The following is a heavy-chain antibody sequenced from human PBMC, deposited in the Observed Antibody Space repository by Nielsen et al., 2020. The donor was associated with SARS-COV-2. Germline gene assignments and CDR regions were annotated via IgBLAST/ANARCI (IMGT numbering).Heavy chain of an antibody. CDR2: INPNSGGT. J-gene: IGHJ4*02. D-gene: IGHD2-15*01. CDR1: GYTFTGYY. Sequence: GESLKISCKGSGYTFTGYYMHWVRQAPGQGLEWMGRINPNSGGTNYAQKFQGRVTMTRDTSISTAYMELSRLRSDDTAVYYCARGLHGVVVAATTDYWGQGTLVTVSS. CDR3: ARGLHGVVVAATTDY. V-gene: IGHV1-2*06.